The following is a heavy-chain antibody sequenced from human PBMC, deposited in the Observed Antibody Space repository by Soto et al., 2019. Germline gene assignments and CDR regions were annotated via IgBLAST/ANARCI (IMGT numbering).Heavy chain of an antibody. CDR1: GLTFSSYG. J-gene: IGHJ4*02. V-gene: IGHV3-30*18. D-gene: IGHD2-2*01. CDR2: ISYDGSNK. CDR3: AKHRDIVVVPAATDY. Sequence: GGSLRLSCAASGLTFSSYGMHWVRQAPGKGLEWVAVISYDGSNKYYADSVKGRFTISRDNSKNTLYLQMNSLRAEDTAVYYCAKHRDIVVVPAATDYWGQGTLVTVSS.